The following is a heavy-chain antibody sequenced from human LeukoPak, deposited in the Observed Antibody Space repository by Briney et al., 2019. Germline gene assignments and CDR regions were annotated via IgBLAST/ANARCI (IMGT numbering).Heavy chain of an antibody. CDR1: GFTFSSYE. V-gene: IGHV3-48*03. J-gene: IGHJ4*02. D-gene: IGHD5-12*01. CDR2: ISGSGSTI. CDR3: AREYSGVFDY. Sequence: QTGGSLRLSCAASGFTFSSYEMNWVRQAPGKGLEWVSYISGSGSTIYYGDSLEGRFTISRDNANNSLYLQINSLRVEDTAVYYCAREYSGVFDYWGQGTLVTVSS.